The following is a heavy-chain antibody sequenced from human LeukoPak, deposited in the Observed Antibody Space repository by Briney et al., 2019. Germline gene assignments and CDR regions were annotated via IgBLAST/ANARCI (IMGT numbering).Heavy chain of an antibody. V-gene: IGHV3-73*01. Sequence: PGGSLRLSCAASGFTFSGSAMHWVRQASGKGLEWVGRIRSKANSYATAYAASVKGRFTISRDDSKNTAYLQMNSLKTEDTAVYYCVRYGRRANDQPFDVWGQGTMVTVSS. D-gene: IGHD1-1*01. CDR2: IRSKANSYAT. J-gene: IGHJ3*01. CDR3: VRYGRRANDQPFDV. CDR1: GFTFSGSA.